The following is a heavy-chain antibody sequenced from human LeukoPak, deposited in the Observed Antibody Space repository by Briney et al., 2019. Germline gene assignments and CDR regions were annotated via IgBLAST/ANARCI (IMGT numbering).Heavy chain of an antibody. J-gene: IGHJ4*02. D-gene: IGHD3-22*01. CDR1: GDSITSHNW. CDR2: IYHGGST. CDR3: ASSRGYSYHPSGYFYYY. V-gene: IGHV4-4*02. Sequence: SETLSLTCAVSGDSITSHNWWSWVRQPPGMRLEWIGEIYHGGSTNYNPSLKSRVTISVDKSKNQFSLKLSSVTAADTAVYYCASSRGYSYHPSGYFYYYWGQGTLVTVSS.